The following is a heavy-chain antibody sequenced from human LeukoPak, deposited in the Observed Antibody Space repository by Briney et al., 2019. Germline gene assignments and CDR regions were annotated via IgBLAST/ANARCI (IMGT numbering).Heavy chain of an antibody. CDR2: ITGSGGVT. V-gene: IGHV3-23*01. CDR1: GFTFSNYA. Sequence: GGSLRLSCEVSGFTFSNYAMTWVRQAPGKGLQWVSSITGSGGVTNHADSVKGRFTISRDNSKNTLYLQMNRQRAEDTAVYYCAKRYTTSSGHHDYWGQGTLVTVSS. D-gene: IGHD6-6*01. CDR3: AKRYTTSSGHHDY. J-gene: IGHJ4*02.